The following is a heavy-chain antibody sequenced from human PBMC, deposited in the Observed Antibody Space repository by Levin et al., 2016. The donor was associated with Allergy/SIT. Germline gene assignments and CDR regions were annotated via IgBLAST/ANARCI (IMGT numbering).Heavy chain of an antibody. D-gene: IGHD3-10*01. CDR1: GFTFSTYR. CDR2: ISSGSSYI. CDR3: ARDYEGSGSYDLDY. J-gene: IGHJ4*02. V-gene: IGHV3-21*01. Sequence: GGSLRLSCAASGFTFSTYRMNWVRQAPGKGLEWVSSISSGSSYIYYADSVKGRFTISRDNAKNSLYLQMNSLRAEDTAVYYCARDYEGSGSYDLDYWGQGTLVTVSS.